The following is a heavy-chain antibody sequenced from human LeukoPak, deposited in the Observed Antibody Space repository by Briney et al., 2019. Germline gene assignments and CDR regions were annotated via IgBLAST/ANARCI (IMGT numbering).Heavy chain of an antibody. CDR3: VQIPGGGY. Sequence: GGSLRLSCAASGFTFSSYAMSWVRQAPGKGLEWVSAISGSGGSTYYADSVKGRFTIPRDNSKNTLYLQMNSLRAEDTAIFYCVQIPGGGYWGQGTLVTVSS. J-gene: IGHJ4*02. D-gene: IGHD5-24*01. CDR2: ISGSGGST. V-gene: IGHV3-23*01. CDR1: GFTFSSYA.